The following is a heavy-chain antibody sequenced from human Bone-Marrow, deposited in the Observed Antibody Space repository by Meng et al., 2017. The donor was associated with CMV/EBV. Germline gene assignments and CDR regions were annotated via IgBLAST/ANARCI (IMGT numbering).Heavy chain of an antibody. V-gene: IGHV1-69*04. J-gene: IGHJ4*02. CDR1: GYTFTSYG. CDR2: IIPILGIA. Sequence: SVMVSCKASGYTFTSYGISWVRQAPGQGLEWMGRIIPILGIANYAQKFQGRVTITADKSTSTAYMELSSLRSEDTAVYYCRFYTAMVTGFDYWGQGTLVTVSS. D-gene: IGHD5-18*01. CDR3: RFYTAMVTGFDY.